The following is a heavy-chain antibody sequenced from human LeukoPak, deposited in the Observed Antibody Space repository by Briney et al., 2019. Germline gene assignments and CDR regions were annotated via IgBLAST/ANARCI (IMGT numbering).Heavy chain of an antibody. CDR1: GFTFSSDE. Sequence: GGSLRLSCAASGFTFSSDEMSWVRQAPGGGLEWGSYISSSGSTIYYADSVKGRFTISRDNAKNSLYLQMNSLRAEDTAVYYCAREDEIVGATPLYYWGQGTLVNVSS. J-gene: IGHJ4*02. CDR3: AREDEIVGATPLYY. D-gene: IGHD1-26*01. V-gene: IGHV3-48*03. CDR2: ISSSGSTI.